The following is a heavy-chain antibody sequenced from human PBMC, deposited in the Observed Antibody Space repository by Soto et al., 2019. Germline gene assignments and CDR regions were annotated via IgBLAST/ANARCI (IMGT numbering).Heavy chain of an antibody. V-gene: IGHV4-34*02. CDR1: GGSFNAYY. Sequence: QVQLQQWGAGLLKPSETLSLTCAVSGGSFNAYYWSWIRQPPGKELEWIGEINHSGSTTYHPSLKCRVPISVDTAKPRFSLMLSSMTAADTAVYYCARQWLVRYFDLWGRGTLVTVSS. D-gene: IGHD6-19*01. CDR3: ARQWLVRYFDL. CDR2: INHSGST. J-gene: IGHJ2*01.